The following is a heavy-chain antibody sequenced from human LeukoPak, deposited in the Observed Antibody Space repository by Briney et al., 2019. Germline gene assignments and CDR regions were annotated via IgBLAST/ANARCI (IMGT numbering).Heavy chain of an antibody. CDR2: IKSKTDDGTT. V-gene: IGHV3-15*01. J-gene: IGHJ4*02. D-gene: IGHD2-2*01. CDR1: GFTFSNAW. Sequence: GGSLRLSCAASGFTFSNAWMRWVRQAPGRGQEWVGRIKSKTDDGTTDYAAPVKGRFTISRDDSKNTLYLQMNSLKTEDTAVYYCTTDQDCSSTSCYYWGQGTLVTVSS. CDR3: TTDQDCSSTSCYY.